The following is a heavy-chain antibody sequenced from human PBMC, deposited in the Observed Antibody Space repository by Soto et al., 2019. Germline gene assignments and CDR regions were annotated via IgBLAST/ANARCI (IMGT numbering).Heavy chain of an antibody. CDR1: GFTCSSYA. J-gene: IGHJ5*02. CDR2: ISGRGGST. CDR3: AQPKKGCCCGSSGSAPPSARLDT. V-gene: IGHV3-23*01. Sequence: QAGGSLRLSWAASGFTCSSYAMSWVRQAPGKALEWVSAISGRGGSTYCADSVKGRFTISRHNSKNTLYLQMNSLRAEDPAVNYGAQPKKGCCCGSSGSAPPSARLDTWVQGTMVNVSS. D-gene: IGHD3-22*01.